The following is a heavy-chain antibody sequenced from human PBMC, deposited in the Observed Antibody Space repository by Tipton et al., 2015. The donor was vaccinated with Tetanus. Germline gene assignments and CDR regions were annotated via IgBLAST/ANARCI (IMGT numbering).Heavy chain of an antibody. Sequence: TLSLTCSVSGFSLSSGAYYWTWIRHHPGKGLEWLGSIFYTGSTYYNPSLKSRLTISVETAKKQFSLKLSSVTAADTAVYYCAGRLGLIRPIGPWGQGTLVAVSS. J-gene: IGHJ5*02. CDR3: AGRLGLIRPIGP. V-gene: IGHV4-31*03. CDR2: IFYTGST. CDR1: GFSLSSGAYY. D-gene: IGHD3-16*01.